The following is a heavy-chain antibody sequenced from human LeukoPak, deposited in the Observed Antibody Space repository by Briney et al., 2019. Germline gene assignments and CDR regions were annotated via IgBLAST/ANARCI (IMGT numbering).Heavy chain of an antibody. V-gene: IGHV1-46*01. J-gene: IGHJ4*02. CDR1: GYTFTSYY. D-gene: IGHD3-10*01. CDR3: ARERIDYYGSGSYSIDY. Sequence: ASVKVSCKASGYTFTSYYMHWVRQAPGQGLEWMGIINPSGGSTSYAQKFQSRVTMTRDTSTSTVYMELSSLRSEDTAVYYCARERIDYYGSGSYSIDYWGQGTLVTVSS. CDR2: INPSGGST.